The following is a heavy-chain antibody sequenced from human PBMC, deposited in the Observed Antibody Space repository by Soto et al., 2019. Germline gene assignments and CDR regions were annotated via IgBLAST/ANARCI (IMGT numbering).Heavy chain of an antibody. V-gene: IGHV3-23*01. CDR3: AKEEWELTRPRFDY. CDR2: ITASGNT. J-gene: IGHJ4*02. D-gene: IGHD1-26*01. CDR1: GFTLSSYA. Sequence: EVQLLESGGGLVQPGGSLRLSSAASGFTLSSYAMSWVRQAPGKGLEWVSAITASGNTDYVDSVKGRFTISRDSSKNTLSLQMNGLRAEDTAVYYCAKEEWELTRPRFDYWGQGTLVTVSS.